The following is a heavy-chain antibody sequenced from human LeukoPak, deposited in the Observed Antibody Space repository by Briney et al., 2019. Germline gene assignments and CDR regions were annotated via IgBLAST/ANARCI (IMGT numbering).Heavy chain of an antibody. J-gene: IGHJ4*02. CDR3: ARGGYYGSGSYGGFDY. CDR2: ISSSSSYI. CDR1: GFTFSSYS. D-gene: IGHD3-10*01. Sequence: GGSLRLSCAASGFTFSSYSMNWVRQAPGKGLEWVSSISSSSSYIYYADSVKGRFTISRDNAKNSLYLQMNSLRAEDTAVYYCARGGYYGSGSYGGFDYWGQGTLVTVSS. V-gene: IGHV3-21*01.